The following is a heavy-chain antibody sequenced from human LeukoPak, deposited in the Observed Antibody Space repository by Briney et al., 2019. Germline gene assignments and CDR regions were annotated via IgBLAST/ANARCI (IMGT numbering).Heavy chain of an antibody. J-gene: IGHJ4*02. CDR2: ISGYNTYT. CDR3: AREVEGYDILTGYYRSYFDY. V-gene: IGHV1-18*01. Sequence: GASVKVSCKASNNTLSNNGISWVRQAPGQGLEWMGWISGYNTYTTYAQKLQGRVTMTTDTSTSTAYMELRSLRSDDTAVYYCAREVEGYDILTGYYRSYFDYWGQGTLVTVSS. CDR1: NNTLSNNG. D-gene: IGHD3-9*01.